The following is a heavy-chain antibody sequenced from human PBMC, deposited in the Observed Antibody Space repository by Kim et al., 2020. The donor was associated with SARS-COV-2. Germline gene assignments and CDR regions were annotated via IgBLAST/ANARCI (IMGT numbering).Heavy chain of an antibody. CDR3: ASGGLRASHDYYYYMDV. Sequence: SETLSLTCTVSGGSISSYYWSWIRQPPGKGLEWIGYIYYSGSTNYNPSLKSRVTISVDTSKNQFSLKLSSVTAADTAVYYCASGGLRASHDYYYYMDVWG. J-gene: IGHJ6*03. CDR2: IYYSGST. CDR1: GGSISSYY. D-gene: IGHD1-26*01. V-gene: IGHV4-59*01.